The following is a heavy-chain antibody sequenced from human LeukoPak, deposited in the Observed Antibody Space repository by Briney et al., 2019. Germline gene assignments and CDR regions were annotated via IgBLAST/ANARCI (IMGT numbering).Heavy chain of an antibody. CDR3: AKGYHIYSYVFSFGHY. Sequence: PGGSLRVSCEASGVTLIDYAMHWARQARGKGLEWVAVISRDGSEKNYADSVKGRFTISRDNSKNTLYLQMNSLRAEDTAVYHCAKGYHIYSYVFSFGHYWGQGTQVTVSS. J-gene: IGHJ4*02. CDR1: GVTLIDYA. V-gene: IGHV3-30*18. D-gene: IGHD5-18*01. CDR2: ISRDGSEK.